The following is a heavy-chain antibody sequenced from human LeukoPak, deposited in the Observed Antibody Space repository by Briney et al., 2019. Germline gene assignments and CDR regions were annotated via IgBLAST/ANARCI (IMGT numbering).Heavy chain of an antibody. Sequence: GASVKVSCKASGGTFSSYAISWVRQAPGQGLEWMGWISAYNGNTNYAQKLQGRVTMTTDTSTSTAYMELRSLRSDDTAVYYCARDANYDILTGYYHFDYWGQGTLVTVSS. J-gene: IGHJ4*02. CDR1: GGTFSSYA. CDR3: ARDANYDILTGYYHFDY. V-gene: IGHV1-18*01. CDR2: ISAYNGNT. D-gene: IGHD3-9*01.